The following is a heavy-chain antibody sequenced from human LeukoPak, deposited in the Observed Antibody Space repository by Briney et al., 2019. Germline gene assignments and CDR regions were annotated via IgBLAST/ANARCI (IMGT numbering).Heavy chain of an antibody. J-gene: IGHJ4*02. D-gene: IGHD3-10*01. V-gene: IGHV3-21*01. CDR2: IRSSSSYI. CDR1: GFTFSSYS. Sequence: GGSLRLSCAASGFTFSSYSMNWVRQAPGKGLEWVSSIRSSSSYIYYADSVKGRFTISRDNAKNTLYLQMNSLRAEDTAVYYCARVRVGAYDFEYWGQGALITVSS. CDR3: ARVRVGAYDFEY.